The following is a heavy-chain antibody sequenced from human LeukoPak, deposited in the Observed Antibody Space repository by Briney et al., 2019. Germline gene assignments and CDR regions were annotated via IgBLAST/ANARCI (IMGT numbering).Heavy chain of an antibody. Sequence: GGSLRLSCAASGFTFSSYGMHWVRQAPGKGLEWVAVIWYGGSNKYYADSVKGRFTISRDNSKNTLYLQMNSLRAEDTAVYYCAKDGLHGGSYSFYFDYWGQGTLVTVSS. CDR1: GFTFSSYG. J-gene: IGHJ4*02. D-gene: IGHD1-26*01. V-gene: IGHV3-30*02. CDR3: AKDGLHGGSYSFYFDY. CDR2: IWYGGSNK.